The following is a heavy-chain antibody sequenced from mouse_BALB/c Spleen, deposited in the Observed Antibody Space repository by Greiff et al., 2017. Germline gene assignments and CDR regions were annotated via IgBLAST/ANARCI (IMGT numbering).Heavy chain of an antibody. CDR2: ISTYYGDA. Sequence: ESGAELVRPGVSVKISCKGSGYTFTDYAMHWVKQSHAKSLEWIGVISTYYGDASYNQKFKGKATMTVDKSSSTAYMELARLTSEDSAIYYCARGGATMITGDYWGQGTSVTVSS. D-gene: IGHD2-4*01. J-gene: IGHJ4*01. CDR1: GYTFTDYA. CDR3: ARGGATMITGDY. V-gene: IGHV1S137*01.